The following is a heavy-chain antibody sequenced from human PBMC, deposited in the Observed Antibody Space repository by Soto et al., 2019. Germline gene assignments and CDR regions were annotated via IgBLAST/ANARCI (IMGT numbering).Heavy chain of an antibody. Sequence: GGSLRLSCAASGFTFSSYAMSWVRQAPGKGLEWVSAISGSGGSTYYADSVKGRFTISRDNSKNTLYLQMNSLRAEDTAVYYCAKSGPAQSGRIPGYFDYWGQGTLVTVSS. CDR1: GFTFSSYA. D-gene: IGHD2-15*01. CDR3: AKSGPAQSGRIPGYFDY. CDR2: ISGSGGST. J-gene: IGHJ4*02. V-gene: IGHV3-23*01.